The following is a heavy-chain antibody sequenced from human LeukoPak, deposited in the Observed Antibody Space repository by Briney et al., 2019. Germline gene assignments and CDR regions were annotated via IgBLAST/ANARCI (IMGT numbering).Heavy chain of an antibody. D-gene: IGHD3-22*01. J-gene: IGHJ4*02. Sequence: EGSLRLSCVASGFTFSNAWMTWVRQAPGKGLEWVGRIKSKADGGTADHAAPVKGRFNISRDDSKNTLYLQMNSLKTEDTAVYFCTRNYYDRTGSLFYWGQGTLATVSS. CDR1: GFTFSNAW. V-gene: IGHV3-15*01. CDR3: TRNYYDRTGSLFY. CDR2: IKSKADGGTA.